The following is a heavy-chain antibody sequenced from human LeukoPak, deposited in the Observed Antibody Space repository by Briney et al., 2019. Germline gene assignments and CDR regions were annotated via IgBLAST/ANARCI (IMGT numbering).Heavy chain of an antibody. V-gene: IGHV5-51*01. Sequence: GESLKISCKGSGYSFTSYWIGWVRQMPGKGLEWMGIIYPGDSDTRYSPSFQGQVTISADKSISTAYLQWSSLKASDTAMYYCARTDYDFWSGYFGYFDYWGQGTLVTASS. J-gene: IGHJ4*02. D-gene: IGHD3-3*01. CDR2: IYPGDSDT. CDR3: ARTDYDFWSGYFGYFDY. CDR1: GYSFTSYW.